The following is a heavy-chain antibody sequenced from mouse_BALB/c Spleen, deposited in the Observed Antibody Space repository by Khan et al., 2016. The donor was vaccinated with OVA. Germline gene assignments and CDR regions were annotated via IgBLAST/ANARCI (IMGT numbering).Heavy chain of an antibody. D-gene: IGHD2-14*01. V-gene: IGHV2-6-4*01. CDR1: GFSLSRYN. CDR2: IWGGGGT. CDR3: ARAYYRYDGYYAMDY. Sequence: QMQLEESGSGLVAPSQSLSITCTVSGFSLSRYNIHWVRQPPGKGLEWLGMIWGGGGTDYNSTLKSRLSISKDNSKSQVFLKMNSLQTDDTAMYYCARAYYRYDGYYAMDYWGQGTSVTVSS. J-gene: IGHJ4*01.